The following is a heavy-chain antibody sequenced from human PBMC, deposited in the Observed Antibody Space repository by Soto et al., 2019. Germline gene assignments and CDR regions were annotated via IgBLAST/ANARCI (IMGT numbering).Heavy chain of an antibody. CDR1: GYTFTGYY. D-gene: IGHD1-26*01. CDR2: INPNSGGT. V-gene: IGHV1-2*02. J-gene: IGHJ5*02. CDR3: ARGRAGKVGATLAPGFDP. Sequence: ASVKVSCKASGYTFTGYYIHWVRQAPGQGLEWMGWINPNSGGTNYAQKFQGRVTMTRDTSISTAYMELSRLRSDDTAVYYCARGRAGKVGATLAPGFDPWGQGTLITFSS.